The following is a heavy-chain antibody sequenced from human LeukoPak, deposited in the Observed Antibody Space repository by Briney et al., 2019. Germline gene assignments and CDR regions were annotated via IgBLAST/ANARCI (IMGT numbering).Heavy chain of an antibody. D-gene: IGHD6-13*01. CDR1: GHTFTGHY. Sequence: ASVKVSCKASGHTFTGHYIHWVRQAPGQGLEWMGWINPKNAATNYGQRFQGRVTMTRDTSTGTVYMELNTLRSDDTAVYYCARTLYISAAPGGFDYWGQGTLVTVSS. CDR3: ARTLYISAAPGGFDY. CDR2: INPKNAAT. J-gene: IGHJ4*02. V-gene: IGHV1-2*02.